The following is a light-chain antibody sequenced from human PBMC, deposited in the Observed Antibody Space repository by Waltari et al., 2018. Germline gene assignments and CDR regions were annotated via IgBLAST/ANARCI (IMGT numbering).Light chain of an antibody. CDR1: QAIANW. CDR2: AAS. J-gene: IGKJ4*01. V-gene: IGKV1-12*01. CDR3: QQAYNYPLT. Sequence: DFQMTQSPSSLSASVGDRVTITCQASQAIANWLAWYQQKPGKAPKLLIYAASSLQSGVPSRFSGSGSGTEFTLTISSLQPEDFATYYCQQAYNYPLTFGGGTKVEIK.